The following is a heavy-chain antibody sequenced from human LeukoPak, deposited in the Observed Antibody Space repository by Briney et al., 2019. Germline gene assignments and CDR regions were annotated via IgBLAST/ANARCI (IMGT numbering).Heavy chain of an antibody. V-gene: IGHV1-69*05. D-gene: IGHD3-10*01. CDR2: IIPIFGTA. J-gene: IGHJ6*03. CDR3: ARAGGDYYGSGSYRSYYYYYMDV. CDR1: GGTFSSYA. Sequence: SVKVSCKASGGTFSSYAISWVRQAPGQGLEWMGGIIPIFGTANYAQKFQGRVTITTDESTSTAYMELSSLRSEDTAVYYCARAGGDYYGSGSYRSYYYYYMDVWGKGTTVTVSS.